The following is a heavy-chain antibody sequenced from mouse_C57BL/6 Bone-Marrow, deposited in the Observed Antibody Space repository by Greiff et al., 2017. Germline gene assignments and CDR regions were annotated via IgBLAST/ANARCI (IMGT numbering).Heavy chain of an antibody. CDR3: ARHEVYYGNYPYAMDY. Sequence: QVQLQQSGAELVKPGASVKLSCKASGYTFTEYPIHWVKQRSGQGLEWIGWFYPGSGSIKYNEKFKDKATLTADKSSSTVYMELSRLTSEDSAVYCCARHEVYYGNYPYAMDYWGQGTSVTVTA. CDR1: GYTFTEYP. J-gene: IGHJ4*01. V-gene: IGHV1-62-2*01. CDR2: FYPGSGSI. D-gene: IGHD2-1*01.